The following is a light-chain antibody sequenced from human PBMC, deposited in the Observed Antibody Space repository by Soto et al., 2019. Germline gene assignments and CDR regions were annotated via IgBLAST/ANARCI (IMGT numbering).Light chain of an antibody. Sequence: EIVLTQSPGTLSLSPGERATLSCRASQSISSSYLAWYQQKPGQAPRLLIYGASSRATGLPDRFSGSGSGTDFSLTISGLEAEDSAVYYCQQHGTSPPYTFGQGTKLEIK. J-gene: IGKJ2*01. CDR1: QSISSSY. V-gene: IGKV3-20*01. CDR3: QQHGTSPPYT. CDR2: GAS.